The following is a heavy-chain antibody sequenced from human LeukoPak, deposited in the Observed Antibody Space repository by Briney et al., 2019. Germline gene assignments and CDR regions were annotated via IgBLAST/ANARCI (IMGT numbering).Heavy chain of an antibody. CDR1: GFTCSSYT. D-gene: IGHD1-14*01. J-gene: IGHJ4*02. CDR3: AREHWGRITSGGYFDY. Sequence: GRSLRLSCAASGFTCSSYTMHWVRQTPGKGLEWVAVISDDGHGKVQYYADSVRGRFTISKDSSKNTLYLQMNSLIVEDTAVYFCAREHWGRITSGGYFDYWGQGTLVTVSS. V-gene: IGHV3-30*04. CDR2: ISDDGHGKVQ.